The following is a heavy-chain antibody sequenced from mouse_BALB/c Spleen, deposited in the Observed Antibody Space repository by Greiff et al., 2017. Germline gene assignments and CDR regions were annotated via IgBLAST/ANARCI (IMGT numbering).Heavy chain of an antibody. J-gene: IGHJ2*01. Sequence: EVQRVESGGGLVQPGGSLKLSCAASGFTFSSFGMHWVRQAPEKGLEWVAYISSGSSTIYYADTVKGRFTISRDNPKNTLFLQMTSLRSEDTAMYYCARGAYGYVDYWGQGTTLTVAS. CDR2: ISSGSSTI. D-gene: IGHD1-1*01. V-gene: IGHV5-17*02. CDR3: ARGAYGYVDY. CDR1: GFTFSSFG.